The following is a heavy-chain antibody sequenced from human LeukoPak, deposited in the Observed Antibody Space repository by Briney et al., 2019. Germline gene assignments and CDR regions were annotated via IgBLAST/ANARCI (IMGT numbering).Heavy chain of an antibody. CDR1: GGSISRGGYS. Sequence: MTSQTLSLTCAVSGGSISRGGYSWSWIRQPPGKGLEWIGYIYYSGSTNYNPSLKSRVTISVDTSKNQISLKLRSVTAADTAVYYCARHEVSVRDGYNWALDYWGQGTLVTVSS. CDR3: ARHEVSVRDGYNWALDY. CDR2: IYYSGST. V-gene: IGHV4-30-4*07. D-gene: IGHD5-24*01. J-gene: IGHJ4*02.